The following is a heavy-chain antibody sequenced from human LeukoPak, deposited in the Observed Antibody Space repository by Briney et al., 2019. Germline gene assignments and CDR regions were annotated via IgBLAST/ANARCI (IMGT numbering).Heavy chain of an antibody. CDR2: IIPIFGTA. Sequence: ASVKVSCKASGGTFSSYAISWVRQAPGQGLEWMGGIIPIFGTANYAQKFQGRVTITADESTSTAYMELSSLRSEDTAVYYCAREGSGGYYYYMDVWGKGTTVTVSS. CDR1: GGTFSSYA. J-gene: IGHJ6*03. V-gene: IGHV1-69*13. CDR3: AREGSGGYYYYMDV. D-gene: IGHD1-14*01.